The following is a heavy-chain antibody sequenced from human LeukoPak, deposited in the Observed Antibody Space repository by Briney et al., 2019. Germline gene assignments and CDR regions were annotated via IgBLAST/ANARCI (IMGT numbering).Heavy chain of an antibody. CDR2: LYYSGST. J-gene: IGHJ5*02. CDR1: GGSISSYY. Sequence: SETLSLTCTVPGGSISSYYWSWIRPPPRKGRGWIWYLYYSGSTNNNPSLKTRVTISVDTSKNQFSLKLSSVTAADTAVYYCARTYSSGWYNFGWFDPWGQGTLVTVSS. CDR3: ARTYSSGWYNFGWFDP. V-gene: IGHV4-59*08. D-gene: IGHD6-19*01.